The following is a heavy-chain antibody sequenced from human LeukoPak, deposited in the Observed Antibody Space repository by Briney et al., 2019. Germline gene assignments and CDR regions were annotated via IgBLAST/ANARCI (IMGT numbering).Heavy chain of an antibody. CDR2: ISAYNGNT. J-gene: IGHJ3*02. CDR3: ARVAFADYYDSSGSPDAFDI. CDR1: GYTFTSYG. Sequence: ASVKVSCRASGYTFTSYGISWVRQAPGQGLEWMGWISAYNGNTNYAQKLQGRVTMTTDTSTSTAYMELRSLRSDDTAVYYCARVAFADYYDSSGSPDAFDIWGQGTMVTVSS. V-gene: IGHV1-18*01. D-gene: IGHD3-22*01.